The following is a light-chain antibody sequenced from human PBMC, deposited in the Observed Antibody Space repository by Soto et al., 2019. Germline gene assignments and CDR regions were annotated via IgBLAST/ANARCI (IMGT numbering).Light chain of an antibody. Sequence: IVLTQSPGTLSLYPGERATLSCRASLTGNNNYLAWYQHKSGQAPRLLIYGVYTRATGIPDRFTGSGSGTEFTLTITRLEPEDSAVYFCQHYGYSRWTFGQGTKVEIK. J-gene: IGKJ1*01. CDR3: QHYGYSRWT. CDR1: LTGNNNY. CDR2: GVY. V-gene: IGKV3-20*01.